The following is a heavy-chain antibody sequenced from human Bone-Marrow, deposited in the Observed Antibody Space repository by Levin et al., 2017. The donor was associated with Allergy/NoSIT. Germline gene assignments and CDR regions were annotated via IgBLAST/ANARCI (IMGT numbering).Heavy chain of an antibody. CDR2: ISYGGSNE. V-gene: IGHV3-30*18. CDR1: GLTFSSYG. D-gene: IGHD3-9*01. CDR3: AKVLDWPNTYYYYSGMDV. Sequence: GGSLRLSCAASGLTFSSYGMHWVRQAPGKGLEWVALISYGGSNEYYADSVKGRFTISRDNSKNTLYLQMNNLRTEDTAVYYCAKVLDWPNTYYYYSGMDVWGQGTTVTVSS. J-gene: IGHJ6*02.